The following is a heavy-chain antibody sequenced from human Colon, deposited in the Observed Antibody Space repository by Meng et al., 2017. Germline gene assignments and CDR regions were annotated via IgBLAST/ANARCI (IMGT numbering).Heavy chain of an antibody. Sequence: QGQLQQWGEGLFKPLGALSLTCAVYGGSFSGYYWSWIGQPPGKGLEWIGEINHSGSTNYNPSLKSRVTISVDTSKNQFSLKLSSVTAADTAVYYCARGRYRYSGSYSKGAEYFQHWGQGTLVTVSS. CDR3: ARGRYRYSGSYSKGAEYFQH. CDR2: INHSGST. CDR1: GGSFSGYY. J-gene: IGHJ1*01. V-gene: IGHV4-34*01. D-gene: IGHD1-26*01.